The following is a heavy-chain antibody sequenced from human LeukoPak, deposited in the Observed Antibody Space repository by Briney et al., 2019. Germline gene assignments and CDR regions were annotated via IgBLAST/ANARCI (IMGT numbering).Heavy chain of an antibody. Sequence: ASVKVSCKASGYTFTSYDISWVRQAPGQGLEWMGWINPNSGGTNYAQKFQGRVTMTRDTSISTAYMELSRLRSDDTAVYYCAGSVIVVVPAAMRFDPWGQGTLVTVSS. J-gene: IGHJ5*02. V-gene: IGHV1-2*02. CDR2: INPNSGGT. CDR3: AGSVIVVVPAAMRFDP. D-gene: IGHD2-2*01. CDR1: GYTFTSYD.